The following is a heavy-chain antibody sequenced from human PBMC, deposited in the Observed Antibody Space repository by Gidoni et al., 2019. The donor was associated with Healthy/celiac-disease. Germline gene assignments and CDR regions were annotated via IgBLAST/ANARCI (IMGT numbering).Heavy chain of an antibody. J-gene: IGHJ4*02. CDR2: IKQDGSEK. Sequence: EVQLVESGGGLVQPGGSLRLSCVASEFTFSSYWMSWVRQAPGKGLEWVANIKQDGSEKYYVDSVRGRFTISRDNAKKSLYLQMNSLRAEDTAVYYCARDFAYDYGGRSVYWGQGTLVTVSS. CDR1: EFTFSSYW. CDR3: ARDFAYDYGGRSVY. D-gene: IGHD4-17*01. V-gene: IGHV3-7*01.